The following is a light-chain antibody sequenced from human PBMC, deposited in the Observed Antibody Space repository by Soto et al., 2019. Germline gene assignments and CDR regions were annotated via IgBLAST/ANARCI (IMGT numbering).Light chain of an antibody. CDR1: PSVTNF. V-gene: IGKV3-11*01. CDR2: GAF. CDR3: QQRNIWPPVT. Sequence: EIVLTQSPATLSLSPAGRATLSCMASPSVTNFLAWYQQKPGQAPRLLIYGAFNRATGIPARFSGSGSGTDFTLTISSLEPEDSAIYYCQQRNIWPPVTFGQGTRLEIK. J-gene: IGKJ5*01.